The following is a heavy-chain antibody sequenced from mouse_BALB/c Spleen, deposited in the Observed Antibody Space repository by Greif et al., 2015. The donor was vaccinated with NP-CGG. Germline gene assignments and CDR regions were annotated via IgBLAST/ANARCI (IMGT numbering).Heavy chain of an antibody. CDR2: INPYNGDT. Sequence: EVQLQQSGPELVKPGASVKISCKASGYSFTGYFMNWVKQSHGKGLEWIGRINPYNGDTFYNQKFKGKATMTVDKSSSTAHMELLGLTSEDSVVYYCGRSGSTRSFDYWGQGTTLTVSS. V-gene: IGHV1-37*01. CDR3: GRSGSTRSFDY. CDR1: GYSFTGYF. D-gene: IGHD5-1*01. J-gene: IGHJ2*01.